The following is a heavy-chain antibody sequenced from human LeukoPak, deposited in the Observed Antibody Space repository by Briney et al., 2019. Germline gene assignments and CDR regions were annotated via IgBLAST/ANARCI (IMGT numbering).Heavy chain of an antibody. CDR3: ARGRGYYYDSSGL. CDR1: GFTVSSNY. D-gene: IGHD3-22*01. Sequence: GGSLRLSCAASGFTVSSNYMSWVRQAPGKGLEWVSVIYSGGSTYYADSVKGRFTISRDNSKNTLYLQMNSLRAEDTAVYYCARGRGYYYDSSGLWGQGTLVTVSS. CDR2: IYSGGST. V-gene: IGHV3-66*01. J-gene: IGHJ4*02.